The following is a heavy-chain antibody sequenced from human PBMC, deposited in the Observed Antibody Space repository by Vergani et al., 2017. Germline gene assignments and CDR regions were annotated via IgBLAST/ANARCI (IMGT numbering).Heavy chain of an antibody. CDR3: ARSVGNWNYRLVGYTTRNWFDP. CDR2: FDPEDGET. J-gene: IGHJ5*02. Sequence: QVQLVQSGAEVKKPGSSVKVSCKVSGYTLTELSMHWVRQAPGKGLEWMGGFDPEDGETIYAQKFQGRVTMTEDTSTDTAYMELSSLRSEDTAVYYCARSVGNWNYRLVGYTTRNWFDPWGQGTLVTVSS. CDR1: GYTLTELS. D-gene: IGHD1-7*01. V-gene: IGHV1-24*01.